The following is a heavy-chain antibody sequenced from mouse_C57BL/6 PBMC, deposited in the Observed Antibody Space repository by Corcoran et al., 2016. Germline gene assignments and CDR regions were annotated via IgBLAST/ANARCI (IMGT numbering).Heavy chain of an antibody. CDR1: GYSFTSYN. CDR3: ESGNYWFAY. CDR2: IYPDNGNT. Sequence: QVQLQQSGPELVKPGASVKISCKASGYSFTSYNIHWVKQRAGQGLEWIGWIYPDNGNTKYNAKFKGKATLTADKSSSTAYMQLSSLTSEGSAVYYCESGNYWFAYWGQGTLVTVSA. V-gene: IGHV1-66*01. J-gene: IGHJ3*01. D-gene: IGHD2-1*01.